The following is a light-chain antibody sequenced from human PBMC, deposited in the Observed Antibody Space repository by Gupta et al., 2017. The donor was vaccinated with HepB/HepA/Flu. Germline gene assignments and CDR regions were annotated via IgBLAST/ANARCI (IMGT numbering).Light chain of an antibody. V-gene: IGLV2-14*01. CDR2: DVS. J-gene: IGLJ2*01. Sequence: QSALTQPASVSGSPGPSITISCTGTSSDVGGYNYVSWYQQHPGKAPKLMIYDVSKRPSGVSNRFSGSKSGNTASLTISGRQAEDEADYYCSSDTSSSAVVFGGGTKLTVL. CDR3: SSDTSSSAVV. CDR1: SSDVGGYNY.